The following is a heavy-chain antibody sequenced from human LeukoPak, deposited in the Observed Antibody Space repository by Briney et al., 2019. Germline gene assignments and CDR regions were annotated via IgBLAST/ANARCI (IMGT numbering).Heavy chain of an antibody. Sequence: SETLSLTCTVSGYSISSGYYWGWIRQPPGKGLEWIGSIYHSGSTYYNPSLKSRVTISVDTSKNQFSLKLSSVTAADTAVYYCASLGSSSDNWFDPWGQGTLVTVSP. CDR3: ASLGSSSDNWFDP. V-gene: IGHV4-38-2*02. J-gene: IGHJ5*02. D-gene: IGHD6-13*01. CDR2: IYHSGST. CDR1: GYSISSGYY.